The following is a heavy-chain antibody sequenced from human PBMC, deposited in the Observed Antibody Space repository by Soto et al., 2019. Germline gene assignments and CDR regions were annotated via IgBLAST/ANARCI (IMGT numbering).Heavy chain of an antibody. CDR2: INAGNGTT. V-gene: IGHV1-3*01. Sequence: ASVKVSSKASGSTFTNYAMHWVRQAPGQRLEWMGWINAGNGTTKYSRKFQGRVTITRTTSATTALLELSRLRSADTAVYYCTREDGVGATGRYLDCWGKGTRGIVSS. D-gene: IGHD1-26*01. CDR3: TREDGVGATGRYLDC. CDR1: GSTFTNYA. J-gene: IGHJ4*02.